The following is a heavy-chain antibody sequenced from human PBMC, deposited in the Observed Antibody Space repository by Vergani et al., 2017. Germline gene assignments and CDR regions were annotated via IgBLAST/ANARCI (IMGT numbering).Heavy chain of an antibody. J-gene: IGHJ4*01. Sequence: QVQVVQFGAEVKNSGASVKVSCKTSGYTFSNYYMHWVRQAPGQGLEWMGIINPSGGHTNYAQKFQGRVTMTRDTSTSTVYMELSSLRSEDTAIYYCARGDYGSLTGYGYWGHGTLVTVSA. V-gene: IGHV1-46*03. CDR3: ARGDYGSLTGYGY. CDR2: INPSGGHT. CDR1: GYTFSNYY. D-gene: IGHD3-9*01.